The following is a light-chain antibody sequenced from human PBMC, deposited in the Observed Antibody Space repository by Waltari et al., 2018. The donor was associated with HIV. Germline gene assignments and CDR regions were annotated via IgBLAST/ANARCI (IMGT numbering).Light chain of an antibody. CDR3: ASYAGSHNWV. J-gene: IGLJ3*02. CDR1: SSDVGGFNY. Sequence: QSVLTQPPSASGSPGQSVTISCTGTSSDVGGFNYVSWNQQNPGKAPKLITYEVTKRPSGVPDRFSGSKSGNTASLTVSGLQAEDEAAYYCASYAGSHNWVFGGGTQLTVL. V-gene: IGLV2-8*01. CDR2: EVT.